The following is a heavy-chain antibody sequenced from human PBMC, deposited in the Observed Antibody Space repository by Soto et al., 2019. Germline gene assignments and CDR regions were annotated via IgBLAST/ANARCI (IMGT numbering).Heavy chain of an antibody. CDR2: IYYSGST. D-gene: IGHD6-13*01. V-gene: IGHV4-31*03. CDR1: GGSISSGGYY. Sequence: SETLSLTCTVSGGSISSGGYYWSWIRQHPGKGLEWIGYIYYSGSTYYNQSLKSRVTISVDTSKNQFSLKLSSVTAADTAVYYCARETSSSWGYAFDIWGQGTMVTVSS. J-gene: IGHJ3*02. CDR3: ARETSSSWGYAFDI.